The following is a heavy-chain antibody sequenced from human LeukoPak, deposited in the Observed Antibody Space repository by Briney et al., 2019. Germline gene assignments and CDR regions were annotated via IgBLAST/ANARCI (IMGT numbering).Heavy chain of an antibody. V-gene: IGHV3-33*03. CDR1: GFTFSSYG. J-gene: IGHJ4*02. CDR3: ASWTRPGDY. CDR2: IWYDGSNK. Sequence: GGSLRLSCAASGFTFSSYGMHWVRQAPGKGLEWVAVIWYDGSNKYYADSVKGRFTISRDNAKNSLYLQMNSLRAEDTAVYYCASWTRPGDYWGQGTLVTVSS. D-gene: IGHD3/OR15-3a*01.